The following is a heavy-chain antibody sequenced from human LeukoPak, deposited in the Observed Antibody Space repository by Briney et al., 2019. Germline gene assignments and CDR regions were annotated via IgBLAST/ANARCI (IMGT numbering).Heavy chain of an antibody. CDR2: IIPILGIA. J-gene: IGHJ4*02. V-gene: IGHV1-69*04. CDR1: GGTFSSYA. D-gene: IGHD1-26*01. Sequence: SVKVSCKASGGTFSSYAISWVRQAPGQGLEWMGRIIPILGIANYAQKFQGRVTITADKSTSTAYMELSSLRSEDTAVYYCARAFVVDQVGATSGIDYWGQGTLVTVSS. CDR3: ARAFVVDQVGATSGIDY.